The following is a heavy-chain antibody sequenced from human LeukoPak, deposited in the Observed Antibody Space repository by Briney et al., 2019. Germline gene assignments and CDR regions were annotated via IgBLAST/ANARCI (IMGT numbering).Heavy chain of an antibody. CDR1: GGSISSSY. CDR2: IYYSGST. J-gene: IGHJ6*02. V-gene: IGHV4-59*01. CDR3: ARGAGKYYFHGMDV. Sequence: PSETLSLTCTVSGGSISSSYWSWIRQPPGKGLEWIGHIYYSGSTNYNPSLESRVTLSVDTSKNQFSLKLISVTAAGTAVYYCARGAGKYYFHGMDVWGQGTTVTVSS.